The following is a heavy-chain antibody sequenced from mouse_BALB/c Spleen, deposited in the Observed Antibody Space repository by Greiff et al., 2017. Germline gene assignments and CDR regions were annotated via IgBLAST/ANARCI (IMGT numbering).Heavy chain of an antibody. CDR2: ISYDGSN. V-gene: IGHV3-6*02. J-gene: IGHJ2*01. CDR3: ARDGKTMITGLGY. CDR1: GYSITSGYY. D-gene: IGHD2-4*01. Sequence: EVKLMESGPGLVKPSQSLSLTCSVTGYSITSGYYWNWIRQFPGNKLEWMGYISYDGSNNYNPSLKNRISITRDTSKNQFFLKLNSVTTEDTATYYCARDGKTMITGLGYWGQGTTLTVSS.